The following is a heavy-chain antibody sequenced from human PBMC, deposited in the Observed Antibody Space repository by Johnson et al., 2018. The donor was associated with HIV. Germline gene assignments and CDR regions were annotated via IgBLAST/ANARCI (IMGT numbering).Heavy chain of an antibody. CDR1: GFTFSSYA. CDR2: ISYDGSNK. V-gene: IGHV3-30*03. J-gene: IGHJ3*02. CDR3: TTQAADAAAGAPLAFDI. D-gene: IGHD6-13*01. Sequence: QVQLVESGGGVVLPGGSLRLSCAASGFTFSSYAMSWVRQAPGKGLDWVAVISYDGSNKYYEDSVKVRFTISRDNSKNTLYLQMNSLKTEDTAVYYCTTQAADAAAGAPLAFDIWGQGTMVTVSS.